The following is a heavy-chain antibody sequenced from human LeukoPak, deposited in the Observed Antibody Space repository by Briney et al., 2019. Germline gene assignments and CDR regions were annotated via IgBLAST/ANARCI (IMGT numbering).Heavy chain of an antibody. CDR1: GGSISSSSYY. Sequence: SETLSLTCTVSGGSISSSSYYWGWIRQPPGKGLEWIGRIYYSGRTYYNPSLKSRVTISVDTSKNQFSLKLSSVTAADTAVYYCARHGITMVRGVIDYWGQGTLVTVSS. V-gene: IGHV4-39*01. CDR2: IYYSGRT. CDR3: ARHGITMVRGVIDY. J-gene: IGHJ4*02. D-gene: IGHD3-10*01.